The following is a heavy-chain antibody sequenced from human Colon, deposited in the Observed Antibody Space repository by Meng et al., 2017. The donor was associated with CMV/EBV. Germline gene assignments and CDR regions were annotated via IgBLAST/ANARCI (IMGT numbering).Heavy chain of an antibody. J-gene: IGHJ4*02. Sequence: SETLSLTCTVSGGSISSFYWSWIRQSPGKGLVWVGDIYYSGSNYNPSLKSRVTMSLDTSKNRFSLSLRSVTAADTAVYYCARRSPPHNFGGMRGHYFDYWGQGTVVTVSS. CDR3: ARRSPPHNFGGMRGHYFDY. V-gene: IGHV4-59*01. CDR1: GGSISSFY. D-gene: IGHD4-23*01. CDR2: IYYSGS.